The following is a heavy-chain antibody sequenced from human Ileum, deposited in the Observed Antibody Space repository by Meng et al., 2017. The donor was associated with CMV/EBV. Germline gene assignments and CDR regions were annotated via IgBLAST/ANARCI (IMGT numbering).Heavy chain of an antibody. Sequence: GGSLRLSCAASGFTFSSYGSHWVRQAPGKGLEWVATISPDGSIKHYADSVKGRLTITRDNSKNTLDLQVNSLRAEDTAVYYCARCWNYYDSSGYYSYYYYYGMDVWGQGTTVTVSS. J-gene: IGHJ6*02. V-gene: IGHV3-30*04. CDR2: ISPDGSIK. CDR1: GFTFSSYG. CDR3: ARCWNYYDSSGYYSYYYYYGMDV. D-gene: IGHD3-22*01.